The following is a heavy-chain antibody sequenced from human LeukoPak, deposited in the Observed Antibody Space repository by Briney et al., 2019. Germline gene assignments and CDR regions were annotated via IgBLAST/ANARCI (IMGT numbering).Heavy chain of an antibody. D-gene: IGHD2-2*01. CDR2: INHSGST. Sequence: SETLSLTCAVYGGSFSGYYWSWIRQPPGKGLEWIGEINHSGSTNYNPSLKSRVTISVDTSKNQFSLKLSSVTAADTAVYYCAGVFGIGNIVVVPSAIVDTAMAPEYYFDYWGQGTLVTVSS. CDR1: GGSFSGYY. CDR3: AGVFGIGNIVVVPSAIVDTAMAPEYYFDY. J-gene: IGHJ4*02. V-gene: IGHV4-34*01.